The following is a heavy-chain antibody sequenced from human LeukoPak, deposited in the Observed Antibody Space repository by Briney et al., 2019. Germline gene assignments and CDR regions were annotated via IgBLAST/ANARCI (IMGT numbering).Heavy chain of an antibody. CDR1: GFTFDDYG. Sequence: PGGSLRLSCAASGFTFDDYGMNWVRQAPGKGLEWVSGINWNGGSTGYADSVKGRFTISRDNAKNSLYLQMNSLRAEDTALYYCARDNTYYDSSGYYYWGQGTLVTVSS. J-gene: IGHJ4*02. D-gene: IGHD3-22*01. CDR2: INWNGGST. V-gene: IGHV3-20*04. CDR3: ARDNTYYDSSGYYY.